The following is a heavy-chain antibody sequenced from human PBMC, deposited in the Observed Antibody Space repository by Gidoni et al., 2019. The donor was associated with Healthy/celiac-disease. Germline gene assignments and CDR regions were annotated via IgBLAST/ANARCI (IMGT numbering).Heavy chain of an antibody. D-gene: IGHD6-6*01. CDR2: IWYDGSNK. J-gene: IGHJ5*02. Sequence: QVQLVESGGGVVQPGRSLRLSCAASGFNFSRYGMHWVRQAPGKGLEWVAVIWYDGSNKYYADSVKGRFTISRDNSKNTLYLQMNSLRAEDTAVYYCARARYSSSSGLSWFDPWGQGTLVTVSS. CDR1: GFNFSRYG. V-gene: IGHV3-33*01. CDR3: ARARYSSSSGLSWFDP.